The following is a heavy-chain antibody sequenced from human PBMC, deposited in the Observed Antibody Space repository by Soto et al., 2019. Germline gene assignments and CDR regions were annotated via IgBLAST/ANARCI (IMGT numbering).Heavy chain of an antibody. Sequence: QVQLVESGGGVVQPGRSLRLYCAASGFAFHGYAMHWVRQAPGKGLEWVAIIWYDGSNTYYGDSVKGRFTISRDNSKNTVYLQMNSLRVEDTAVYYCARDLKTRHCDYWVQGILVTVSS. CDR2: IWYDGSNT. D-gene: IGHD4-17*01. V-gene: IGHV3-33*01. J-gene: IGHJ4*02. CDR1: GFAFHGYA. CDR3: ARDLKTRHCDY.